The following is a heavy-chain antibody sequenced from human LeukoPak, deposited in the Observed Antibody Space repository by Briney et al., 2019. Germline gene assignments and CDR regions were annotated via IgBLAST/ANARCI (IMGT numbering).Heavy chain of an antibody. V-gene: IGHV3-23*01. CDR2: ISGSGGST. CDR3: AKDRPRWLQLDFDY. Sequence: PGGSLRLSCAASGIVFSSFGLGWVRQAPGKGLEWVSAISGSGGSTYYADSVKGRFTISRDNSKNTLYLQMNSLRAEDTAVYYCAKDRPRWLQLDFDYWGQGTLVTVSS. D-gene: IGHD5-24*01. J-gene: IGHJ4*02. CDR1: GIVFSSFG.